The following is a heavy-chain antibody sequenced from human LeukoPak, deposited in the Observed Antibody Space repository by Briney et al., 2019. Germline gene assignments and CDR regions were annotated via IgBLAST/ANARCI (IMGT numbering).Heavy chain of an antibody. Sequence: PGGSLRLSCAASGFTFSSYEMNWVRQAPGKGLEWVSYISSSSSTIYYADSVKGRFTISRDNAKNSLYLQMNSLRDEDTAVYYCARDARGYDIPPTGVFDPWGQGTLVTVSS. CDR3: ARDARGYDIPPTGVFDP. J-gene: IGHJ5*02. CDR1: GFTFSSYE. CDR2: ISSSSSTI. D-gene: IGHD3-9*01. V-gene: IGHV3-48*02.